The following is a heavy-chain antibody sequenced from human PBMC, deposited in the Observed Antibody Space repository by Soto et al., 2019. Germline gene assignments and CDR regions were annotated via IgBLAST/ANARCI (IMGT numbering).Heavy chain of an antibody. V-gene: IGHV3-23*01. D-gene: IGHD6-19*01. J-gene: IGHJ3*02. CDR3: AKAYSSGWARDAFDI. Sequence: GWSLRLSCAASGFTFSSYAMSWVRQAPGKGLEWVSAISGSGGSTYYADSVKGRFTISRDNSKNTLYLQMNSLRAEDTAVYYCAKAYSSGWARDAFDIWGQGTMVTVSS. CDR1: GFTFSSYA. CDR2: ISGSGGST.